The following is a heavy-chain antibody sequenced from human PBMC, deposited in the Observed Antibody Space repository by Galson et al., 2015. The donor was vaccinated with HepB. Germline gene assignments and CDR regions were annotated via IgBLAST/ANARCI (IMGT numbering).Heavy chain of an antibody. CDR1: GFSLTTTGMC. CDR2: IDWDDGK. V-gene: IGHV2-70*17. D-gene: IGHD3-10*01. CDR3: ARIATTVTSSGGLDS. J-gene: IGHJ4*02. Sequence: PALVKPTQTLTLTCTFSGFSLTTTGMCVSWIRQPPGKALEWLARIDWDDGKFYTTSLQTRPPTSKDTSKNQAVLRMTNMDPVDTATYCCARIATTVTSSGGLDSWGQGILVTVSS.